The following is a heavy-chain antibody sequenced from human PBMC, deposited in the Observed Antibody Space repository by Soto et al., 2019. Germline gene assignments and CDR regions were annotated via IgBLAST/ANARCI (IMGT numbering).Heavy chain of an antibody. Sequence: SETLSLTCTFSGYSVSSDSYYWAWIRQPPGQGLEWIGSMFYSGNTYYNPSLMSRVTISVDTSENQFSLKLTSVTAADTAIYYCARSTLGLPTLNIPEYGGQGSRVTVP. D-gene: IGHD3-16*01. J-gene: IGHJ4*02. CDR2: MFYSGNT. CDR3: ARSTLGLPTLNIPEY. V-gene: IGHV4-39*01. CDR1: GYSVSSDSYY.